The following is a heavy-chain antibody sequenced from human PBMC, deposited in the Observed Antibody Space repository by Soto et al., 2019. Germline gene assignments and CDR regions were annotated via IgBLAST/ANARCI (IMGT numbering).Heavy chain of an antibody. CDR1: GFTFSSYG. CDR3: ARGYGWFDP. V-gene: IGHV3-33*01. D-gene: IGHD6-13*01. Sequence: QVQLVESGGGVVQPGRSLRLSCAASGFTFSSYGMHWVRQAPGTGLEWVAVLWYDGSNKYYADSVKGRFTIPRDNSKNALYLQMTSLGAEDTAVYYCARGYGWFDPWGQGTLVTVSS. J-gene: IGHJ5*02. CDR2: LWYDGSNK.